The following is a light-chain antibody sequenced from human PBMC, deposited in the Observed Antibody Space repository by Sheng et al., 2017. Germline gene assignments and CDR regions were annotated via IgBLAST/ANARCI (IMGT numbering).Light chain of an antibody. CDR1: QIINSW. CDR3: QQYSSYPYT. CDR2: KAS. J-gene: IGKJ2*01. Sequence: DIQLTQSPPTLSASVGDRVTITCRASQIINSWLAWYQQTPGKAPKLLIYKASSLESGVPSRFSGSGSGTQFTLTITSLQPEDFGTYYCQQYSSYPYTFGQGTKLEIK. V-gene: IGKV1-5*03.